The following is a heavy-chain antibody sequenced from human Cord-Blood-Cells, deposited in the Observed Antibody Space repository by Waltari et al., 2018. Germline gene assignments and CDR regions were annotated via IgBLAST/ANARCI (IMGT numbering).Heavy chain of an antibody. CDR3: ARDYSSSSWYFDL. D-gene: IGHD6-6*01. CDR1: GFTFSSYG. V-gene: IGHV3-33*01. CDR2: RWWDGSNK. J-gene: IGHJ2*01. Sequence: QVQLVESGGGVVQPGRSLRLSCAASGFTFSSYGMHRVRQAPGKGREVVGVRWWDGSNKYYADSVKGRFTISRDNSKNTLYLQMNSLRAEDTAVYYCARDYSSSSWYFDLWGRGTLVTVSS.